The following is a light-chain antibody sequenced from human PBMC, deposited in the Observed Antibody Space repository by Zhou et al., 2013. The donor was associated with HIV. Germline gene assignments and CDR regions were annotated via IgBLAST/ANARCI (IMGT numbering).Light chain of an antibody. Sequence: EIMMTQSPATLSVSPGERATLSCRASQSIWQQLSLVPARNLARPPRPPHLWCIHEGHWYPNQFSGSGAWTEFTLTISSMQSEDFAVYYCQQYHNRPPALT. CDR3: QQYHNRPPALT. CDR1: QSIWQQ. CDR2: CI. J-gene: IGKJ4*02. V-gene: IGKV3-15*01.